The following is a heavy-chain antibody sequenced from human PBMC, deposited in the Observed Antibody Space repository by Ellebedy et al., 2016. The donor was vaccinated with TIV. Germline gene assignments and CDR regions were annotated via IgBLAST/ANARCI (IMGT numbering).Heavy chain of an antibody. CDR2: MDSGGSTT. CDR1: GFIFSNYA. V-gene: IGHV3-74*01. Sequence: GGSLRLXCAASGFIFSNYAMHWVRQAPGKGLVWVSRMDSGGSTTDYADSVKGRFTISRDNAKNTLYLQMDSLRAEDTAVYYCAKDRTTGSALYWYFDLWGRGTLVTVSS. J-gene: IGHJ2*01. D-gene: IGHD1-1*01. CDR3: AKDRTTGSALYWYFDL.